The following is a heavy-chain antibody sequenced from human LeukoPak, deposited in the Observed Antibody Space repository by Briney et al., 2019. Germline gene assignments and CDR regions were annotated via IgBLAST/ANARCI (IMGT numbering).Heavy chain of an antibody. CDR2: VRSKSDAGTM. J-gene: IGHJ3*01. CDR3: GGRRV. D-gene: IGHD3-16*01. CDR1: RLNFRSAW. Sequence: GSLPLSCPAPRLNFRSAWISWARPAPGKGLEWVGRVRSKSDAGTMDYAAHVEGRFTISRDDSKNMVFLDMNSLKSEDTGVYYCGGRRVWGNGTVVTVSS. V-gene: IGHV3-15*01.